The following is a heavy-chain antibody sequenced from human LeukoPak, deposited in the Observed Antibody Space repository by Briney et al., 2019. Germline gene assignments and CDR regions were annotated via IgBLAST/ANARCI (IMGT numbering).Heavy chain of an antibody. V-gene: IGHV3-23*01. CDR3: ARDSSSSHFDY. D-gene: IGHD6-6*01. Sequence: GGLRLSCAASGFTFSSYAMSWVRQAPGKGLEWVSAISGSGGSTYYADSVKGRFTISRDNAKNTLYLQMNSLRAEDTAVYYCARDSSSSHFDYWGQGTLVTVSS. CDR2: ISGSGGST. J-gene: IGHJ4*02. CDR1: GFTFSSYA.